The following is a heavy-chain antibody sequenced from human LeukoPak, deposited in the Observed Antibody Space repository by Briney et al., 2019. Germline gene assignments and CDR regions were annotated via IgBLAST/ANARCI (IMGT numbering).Heavy chain of an antibody. V-gene: IGHV1-18*01. D-gene: IGHD3-22*01. CDR3: ARAVRPFDSSGYYTDYYYYMDV. CDR1: GYTFTSYG. Sequence: ASVKVSCKASGYTFTSYGISWVRQAPGQGLEWMGWISAYNGNTNYAQKLQGRVTMTTDTSTSTAYMELRSLRSDDTAVYYCARAVRPFDSSGYYTDYYYYMDVWGKGTTVTVPS. J-gene: IGHJ6*03. CDR2: ISAYNGNT.